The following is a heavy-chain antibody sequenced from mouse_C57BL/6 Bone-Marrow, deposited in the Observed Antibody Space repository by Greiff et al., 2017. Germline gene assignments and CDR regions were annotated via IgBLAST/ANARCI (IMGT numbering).Heavy chain of an antibody. V-gene: IGHV14-4*01. CDR3: TQTRGWFAY. Sequence: EVNVVESGAELVRPGASVKLSCTASGFNIKDDYMHWVKQRPEQGLEWIGWIDPENGDTEYASKFQGKATITADTSSNTAYLQLSSLTSEDTAVYYCTQTRGWFAYWGQGTLVTVSA. J-gene: IGHJ3*01. CDR2: IDPENGDT. CDR1: GFNIKDDY.